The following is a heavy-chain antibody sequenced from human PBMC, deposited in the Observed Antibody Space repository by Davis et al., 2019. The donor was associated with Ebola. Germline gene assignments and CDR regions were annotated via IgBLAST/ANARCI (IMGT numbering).Heavy chain of an antibody. V-gene: IGHV4-31*03. CDR3: ARRDIVATLDY. CDR2: IYYSGST. CDR1: GGSISSGGYY. D-gene: IGHD5-12*01. J-gene: IGHJ4*02. Sequence: PSETLSLTCTVSGGSISSGGYYWSWIRQHPGKGLEWIGYIYYSGSTYYNPSLKSRVTISVDTSKNQFSLKLSSVTAADTAVYYCARRDIVATLDYWGQGTLVTVSS.